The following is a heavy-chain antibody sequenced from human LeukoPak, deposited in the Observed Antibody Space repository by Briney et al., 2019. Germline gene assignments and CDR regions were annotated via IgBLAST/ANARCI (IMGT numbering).Heavy chain of an antibody. J-gene: IGHJ4*02. D-gene: IGHD6-19*01. V-gene: IGHV3-20*04. CDR1: GFTFDDYG. CDR3: ASVTSSGWSSYFDY. Sequence: RPGGSLRLSCAASGFTFDDYGMSWVRQAPGKGLEWVSGINWNGGSTGYADSVKGRFTISRDNAKNSLYLQMNSLRAEDTALYYCASVTSSGWSSYFDYWGQGTLVTVSS. CDR2: INWNGGST.